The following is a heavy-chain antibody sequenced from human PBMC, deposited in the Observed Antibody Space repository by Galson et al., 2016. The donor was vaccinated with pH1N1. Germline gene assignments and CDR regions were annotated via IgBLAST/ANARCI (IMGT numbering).Heavy chain of an antibody. CDR3: ARDLGVVPAATSWFDP. Sequence: SVKVSCKASGGTFSDSHISWVRQAPGQGLEWMGGIIPLFGTTNYAQKFRGRVTITADESTSTAYMELSSLRYEDTAVHYCARDLGVVPAATSWFDPWGQGTLVSVSS. J-gene: IGHJ5*02. CDR2: IIPLFGTT. V-gene: IGHV1-69*13. D-gene: IGHD2-2*01. CDR1: GGTFSDSH.